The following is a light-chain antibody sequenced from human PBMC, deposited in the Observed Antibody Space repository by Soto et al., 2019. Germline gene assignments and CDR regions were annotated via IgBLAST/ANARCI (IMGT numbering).Light chain of an antibody. CDR3: QQYNNWPFFT. CDR2: GAS. V-gene: IGKV3-15*01. J-gene: IGKJ3*01. CDR1: QSVTSN. Sequence: DIVLTQSPATLSVSPGERATLSCRASQSVTSNLAWYQQRPGQAPRLLIYGASTRATGIPVRFSGSGSGTEFTLTISSLQSEDFAVYYCQQYNNWPFFTFGPGTKVDIK.